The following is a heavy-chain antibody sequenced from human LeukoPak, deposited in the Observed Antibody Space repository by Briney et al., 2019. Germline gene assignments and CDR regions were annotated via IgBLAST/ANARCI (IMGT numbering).Heavy chain of an antibody. V-gene: IGHV4-59*11. J-gene: IGHJ5*02. Sequence: ETLSLTRTVSWVSISKLYCRSVSQPPRERPGVVGYNSYSGSTNYNAHLTSRVTISVDTSKMQFSLKLSSVTAADSAVYYYASLIAMARTTDWFDPWGQGALVTVSS. D-gene: IGHD6-19*01. CDR2: NSYSGST. CDR1: WVSISKLY. CDR3: ASLIAMARTTDWFDP.